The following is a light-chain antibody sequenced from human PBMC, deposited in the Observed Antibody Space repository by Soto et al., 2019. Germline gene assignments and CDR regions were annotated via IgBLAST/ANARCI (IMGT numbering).Light chain of an antibody. CDR3: QTWGTGIQAV. CDR2: LNSDGSH. J-gene: IGLJ7*01. Sequence: QTVVTQSPSASASLGASVKLTCTLSSGHSSYAIAWHQQQPEKGPRYLMKLNSDGSHSKGDGIPDRFSGSSSGAERYLTISSLQSEDEADYYCQTWGTGIQAVFGGGTQLTVL. V-gene: IGLV4-69*01. CDR1: SGHSSYA.